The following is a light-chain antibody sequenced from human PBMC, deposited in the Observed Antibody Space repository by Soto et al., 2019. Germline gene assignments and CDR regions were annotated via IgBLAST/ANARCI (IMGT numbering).Light chain of an antibody. J-gene: IGKJ5*01. V-gene: IGKV3-11*01. Sequence: EIQLTQSPATLSLSPGERATISCRASQSTSSYLAWYQQKPGQAPRLLIYDASNRATGIPARFSGSGSGTDFTLTISSLEPEDFAVYYCQQRSVWPPITFGQGTRLEIK. CDR3: QQRSVWPPIT. CDR1: QSTSSY. CDR2: DAS.